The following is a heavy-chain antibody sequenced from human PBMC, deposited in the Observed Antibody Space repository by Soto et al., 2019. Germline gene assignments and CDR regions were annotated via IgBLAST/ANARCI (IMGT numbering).Heavy chain of an antibody. Sequence: LRLSCAASGFTFSSYAISWVRQAPGKGLEWVSAISGSGGSTYYADSVKGRFTISRDNSKNTLYLQINSLRAEDTAVYYCAKGKYYYDSSGSPPLDYCGQGTLVTFSS. CDR3: AKGKYYYDSSGSPPLDY. CDR1: GFTFSSYA. V-gene: IGHV3-23*01. CDR2: ISGSGGST. J-gene: IGHJ4*02. D-gene: IGHD3-22*01.